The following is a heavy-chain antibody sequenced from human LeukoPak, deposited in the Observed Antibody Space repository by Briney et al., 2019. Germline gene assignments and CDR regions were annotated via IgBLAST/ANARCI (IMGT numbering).Heavy chain of an antibody. CDR2: IRYDGSNK. D-gene: IGHD2-2*02. J-gene: IGHJ4*02. Sequence: GGPLRLSCAPSGFTFSSYGMHWVRQAPGKGLECVAYIRYDGSNKYYADSVKGRFTIYRDNSKNTLYLLMINLRAEDTAVYYCAKALHVVVQAAIWAGVDYWGQGTLVTVSS. V-gene: IGHV3-30*02. CDR1: GFTFSSYG. CDR3: AKALHVVVQAAIWAGVDY.